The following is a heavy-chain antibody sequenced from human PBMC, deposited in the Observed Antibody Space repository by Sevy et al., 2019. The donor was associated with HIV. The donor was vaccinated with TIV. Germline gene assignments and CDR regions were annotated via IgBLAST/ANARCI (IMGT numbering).Heavy chain of an antibody. CDR2: IYPGDSDT. V-gene: IGHV5-51*01. Sequence: GESLKISCKGSGYSFTSYWIGWVRQMPGKGLDWMGIIYPGDSDTRYSPSFQGQVTISADKSISTAYLQWSSLKASDTAMYYCARHSIAVAGNDAFDIWGQGTMVTVSS. CDR3: ARHSIAVAGNDAFDI. J-gene: IGHJ3*02. D-gene: IGHD6-13*01. CDR1: GYSFTSYW.